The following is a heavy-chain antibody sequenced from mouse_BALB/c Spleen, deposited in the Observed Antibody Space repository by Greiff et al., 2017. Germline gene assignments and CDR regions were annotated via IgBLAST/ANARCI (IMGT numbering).Heavy chain of an antibody. J-gene: IGHJ2*01. Sequence: EVHLVESGGGLVKPGGSLKLSCAASGFTFSDYYMYWVRQTPEKRLEWVATISDGGSYTYYPDSVKGRFTISRDNAKNNLYLQMSSLKSEDTAMYYCAREEDGNYFDYWGQGTTLTVSS. CDR1: GFTFSDYY. D-gene: IGHD2-1*01. CDR2: ISDGGSYT. V-gene: IGHV5-4*02. CDR3: AREEDGNYFDY.